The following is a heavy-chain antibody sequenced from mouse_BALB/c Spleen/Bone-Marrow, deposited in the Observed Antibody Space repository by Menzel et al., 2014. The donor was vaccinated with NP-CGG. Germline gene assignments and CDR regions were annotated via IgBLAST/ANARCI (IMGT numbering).Heavy chain of an antibody. CDR1: GFTFSSYG. D-gene: IGHD1-1*01. V-gene: IGHV5-6-3*01. Sequence: DVHLVESGGGLVQPGGSLKLSCAASGFTFSSYGMSWVRQTPDKRLELVATINSNGGSTYYPDSVKGRFTISRDNAKNTLYLQMSSLKSEDTAMYCCARDYYGSSDYWGQGTTLTVSS. CDR2: INSNGGST. J-gene: IGHJ2*01. CDR3: ARDYYGSSDY.